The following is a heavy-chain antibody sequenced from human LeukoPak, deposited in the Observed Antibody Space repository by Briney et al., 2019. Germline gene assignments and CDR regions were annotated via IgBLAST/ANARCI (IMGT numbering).Heavy chain of an antibody. D-gene: IGHD3-9*01. CDR2: VYYSGST. CDR1: GDSVSSSYYY. V-gene: IGHV4-39*01. J-gene: IGHJ4*02. CDR3: ARLSKGRYFDYIFDH. Sequence: SETLSLICTVSGDSVSSSYYYWGWIRQPPGQGLQWIGNVYYSGSTYYSPSLKSRVSMSVDTSKNQLSLKMSSVTAADTAVYYCARLSKGRYFDYIFDHWGQGTLVTVSS.